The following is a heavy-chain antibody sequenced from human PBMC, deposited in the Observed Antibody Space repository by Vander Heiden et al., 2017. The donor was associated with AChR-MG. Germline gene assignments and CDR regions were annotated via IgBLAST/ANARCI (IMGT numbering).Heavy chain of an antibody. D-gene: IGHD2-8*01. CDR1: GFTFSSYA. CDR2: ISGSGGST. Sequence: EVQLLESGGGLLQPGGSLGLSCAASGFTFSSYAMSWVRQGPGKGIECVSAISGSGGSTYYADSVKGRFTISRDNSKNTLYLQMNSLRAEDTAVYYCAKDPYCTNGVCYFPAHWGQGTLVTVSS. CDR3: AKDPYCTNGVCYFPAH. J-gene: IGHJ4*02. V-gene: IGHV3-23*01.